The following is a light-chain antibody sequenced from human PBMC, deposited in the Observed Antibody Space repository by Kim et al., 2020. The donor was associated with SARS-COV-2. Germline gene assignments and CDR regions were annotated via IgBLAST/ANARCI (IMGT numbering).Light chain of an antibody. Sequence: QSAPTQPASVSGSPAQSITISYTGTSSDVGGYNYVSWYQQHPGNAPKLMIYGVSKRPSGISNRFSGSKSGNTASLTISGLQAEDEADYYCTSYTSSNDWVFGGGTQLTVL. J-gene: IGLJ3*02. V-gene: IGLV2-14*01. CDR2: GVS. CDR1: SSDVGGYNY. CDR3: TSYTSSNDWV.